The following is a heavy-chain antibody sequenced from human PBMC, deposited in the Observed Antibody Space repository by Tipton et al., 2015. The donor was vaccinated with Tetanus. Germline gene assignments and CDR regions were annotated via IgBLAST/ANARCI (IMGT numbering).Heavy chain of an antibody. J-gene: IGHJ6*03. Sequence: TLSLTCTVSSGSINTNGYFWSWIRQHPGKGLEWIGYINNSGNTYYNPSLKSRVIISADMSKNQFSLRLSSVTAADTAVYYCVRDRTSMVRGVRYYYYMDVWGKGTTVTVSS. CDR3: VRDRTSMVRGVRYYYYMDV. CDR1: SGSINTNGYF. D-gene: IGHD3-10*01. CDR2: INNSGNT. V-gene: IGHV4-31*03.